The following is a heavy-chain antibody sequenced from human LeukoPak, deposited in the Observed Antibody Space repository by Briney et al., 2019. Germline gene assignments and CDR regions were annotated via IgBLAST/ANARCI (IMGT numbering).Heavy chain of an antibody. J-gene: IGHJ4*02. CDR1: GFTFSSYA. D-gene: IGHD3-3*01. Sequence: PGGSLRLSCAASGFTFSSYAMSWVRQAPGKGLEWVSAISGSGGSTYYADSVKGRFTISRDNSKNTLYLQMNSLRAEDTAVYYCAKFPYYTLTLSYFDYWGQGTLVTVSS. CDR2: ISGSGGST. CDR3: AKFPYYTLTLSYFDY. V-gene: IGHV3-23*01.